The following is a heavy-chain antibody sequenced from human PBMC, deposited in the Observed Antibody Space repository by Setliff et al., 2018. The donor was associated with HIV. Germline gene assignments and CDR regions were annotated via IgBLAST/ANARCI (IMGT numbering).Heavy chain of an antibody. Sequence: SETLSLTCAVNDGSFSGYYWTWIRQPPGKGLEWIGEISHSGSPNYNPSLKSRVTISVDSSKNQFSLKLSSVTAADTAVYYCARERGEYYYDSSGYYSLPDAFDIWGQGTMVTVSS. CDR1: DGSFSGYY. CDR3: ARERGEYYYDSSGYYSLPDAFDI. J-gene: IGHJ3*02. V-gene: IGHV4-34*01. D-gene: IGHD3-22*01. CDR2: ISHSGSP.